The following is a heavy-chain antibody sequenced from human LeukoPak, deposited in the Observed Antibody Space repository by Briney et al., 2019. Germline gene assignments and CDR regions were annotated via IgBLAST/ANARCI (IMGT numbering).Heavy chain of an antibody. V-gene: IGHV3-30*01. Sequence: GGSLRLSCAASGFTFSSYTMHWVRQAPGTGLEWVAVISYDGNNKYYADSVKGRFTISRDNSKNTLYLQMNSLRGEDTAVYYCARNPYCGDYVWGQGTRVTVSS. CDR2: ISYDGNNK. D-gene: IGHD4-17*01. J-gene: IGHJ4*02. CDR3: ARNPYCGDYV. CDR1: GFTFSSYT.